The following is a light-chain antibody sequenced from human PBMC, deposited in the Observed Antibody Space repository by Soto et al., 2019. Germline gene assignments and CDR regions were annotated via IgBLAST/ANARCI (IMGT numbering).Light chain of an antibody. CDR2: KVY. CDR3: MQGTHWPIT. J-gene: IGKJ5*01. Sequence: DVVMTQSPLSLPVSLGQPASISCRSTQSLVNTNGDAILNWFHQRPGPSPRRLIYKVYNRDSGVSARFSGSGSGTDFTLKISRVEAEDVGVYYCMQGTHWPITFGQGTRLEIK. V-gene: IGKV2-30*01. CDR1: QSLVNTNGDAI.